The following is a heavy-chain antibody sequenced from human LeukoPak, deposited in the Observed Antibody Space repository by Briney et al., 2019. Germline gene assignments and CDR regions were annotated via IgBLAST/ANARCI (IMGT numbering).Heavy chain of an antibody. V-gene: IGHV3-74*01. J-gene: IGHJ4*02. CDR2: INSDGSST. CDR1: GFTFSSYW. Sequence: GGSLRLSCAASGFTFSSYWMHWVRQAPGKGLVWVSRINSDGSSTSYADSVKGRFTISRDNAKNTLYLQMNSLRAEDTAVYYCASYDILTGYSRHPLKRWGQGTLVTVSS. D-gene: IGHD3-9*01. CDR3: ASYDILTGYSRHPLKR.